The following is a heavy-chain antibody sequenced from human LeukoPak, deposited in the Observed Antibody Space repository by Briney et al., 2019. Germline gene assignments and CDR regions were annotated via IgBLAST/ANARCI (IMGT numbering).Heavy chain of an antibody. CDR1: GVTLRSYL. CDR3: ARASYGGRHDY. J-gene: IGHJ4*02. Sequence: GGSLRLSCAAPGVTLRSYLISWVRDTPGKGLEWVSNIKQDGSEKYYVDSVKGRFTISRDNAKNSLYLQMNSLRAEDTAVYYCARASYGGRHDYWGQGTLVTVSS. CDR2: IKQDGSEK. D-gene: IGHD4/OR15-4a*01. V-gene: IGHV3-7*02.